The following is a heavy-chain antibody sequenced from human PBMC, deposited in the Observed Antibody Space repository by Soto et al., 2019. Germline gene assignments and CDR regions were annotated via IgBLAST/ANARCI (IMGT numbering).Heavy chain of an antibody. J-gene: IGHJ5*02. CDR1: GGSISSGDYY. D-gene: IGHD3-16*01. V-gene: IGHV4-30-4*01. CDR2: IYYSGST. CDR3: VRFWGSGYNWFDP. Sequence: SETLSLTCTVSGGSISSGDYYWSWIRQPPGKGLEWIGYIYYSGSTYYNPSLKSRVTISVDTSKNQFSLKLSSVTAADTAVYYCVRFWGSGYNWFDPWGQGTLVTVFS.